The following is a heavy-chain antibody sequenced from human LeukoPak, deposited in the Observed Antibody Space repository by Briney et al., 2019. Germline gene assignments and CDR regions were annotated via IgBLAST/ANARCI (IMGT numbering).Heavy chain of an antibody. Sequence: PSETLSLTCAVYGGPFSGYYWSWIRQPPGKGLEWIGEINHSGSTNYNPSLKSRVTISVDTSKNQFSLKLSSVTAADTAVYYCARGGNGSGRPFDYWGQGTLVTVSS. D-gene: IGHD3-10*01. J-gene: IGHJ4*02. CDR2: INHSGST. CDR1: GGPFSGYY. CDR3: ARGGNGSGRPFDY. V-gene: IGHV4-34*01.